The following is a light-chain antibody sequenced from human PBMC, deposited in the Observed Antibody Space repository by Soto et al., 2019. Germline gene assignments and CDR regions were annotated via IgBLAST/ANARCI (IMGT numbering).Light chain of an antibody. V-gene: IGLV1-40*01. CDR3: QSFDTTLRASV. CDR1: SSNIGAGYD. CDR2: GNN. Sequence: QSVLTQPPSVSGAPGQRVTISCAGTSSNIGAGYDVPWYQQLPGTAPKLLIFGNNNRPSGVPARFSASRSGTSASLAITGLHDEDEADDYCQSFDTTLRASVFGGGTQLTVL. J-gene: IGLJ2*01.